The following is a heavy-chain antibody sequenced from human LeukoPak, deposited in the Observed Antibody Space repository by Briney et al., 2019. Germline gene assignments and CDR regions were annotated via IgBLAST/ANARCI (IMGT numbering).Heavy chain of an antibody. V-gene: IGHV4-34*01. CDR3: AREAYGGPITIFGVVEYYFDY. Sequence: PSETLSLTCAVYGGSFSGYYWSWIRQPPGKGLEWIGEINHSGSTNYNPSLKSRVTISVDTSKNQFSLKLSSVTAADTAVYYCAREAYGGPITIFGVVEYYFDYWGQGTLVTVSS. CDR1: GGSFSGYY. D-gene: IGHD3-3*01. CDR2: INHSGST. J-gene: IGHJ4*02.